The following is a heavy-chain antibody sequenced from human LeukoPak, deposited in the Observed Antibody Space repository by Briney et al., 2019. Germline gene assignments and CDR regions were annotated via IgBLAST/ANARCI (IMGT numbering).Heavy chain of an antibody. D-gene: IGHD2-21*02. CDR3: AKDSVVVVTAIVTY. CDR2: IRYDGSNK. Sequence: GGSLRLSCAASGFTFSSYGMHWVRQAPGKGLEWVAFIRYDGSNKYYADSVKGRFTISRDNSKNTLYLQMNSLRAEDTAVYYCAKDSVVVVTAIVTYWGQGTLVTVSS. V-gene: IGHV3-30*02. CDR1: GFTFSSYG. J-gene: IGHJ4*02.